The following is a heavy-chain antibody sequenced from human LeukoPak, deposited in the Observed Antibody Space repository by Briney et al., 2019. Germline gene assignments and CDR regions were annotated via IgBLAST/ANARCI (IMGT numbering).Heavy chain of an antibody. D-gene: IGHD6-13*01. V-gene: IGHV1-18*01. Sequence: GASVKVSCKASGYTFISYGINWVRQAPGQGLEWMGWISAYNGNTNYAQKLQGRVTMTTDTSTSTAYMELRSLRSDDTAVYYCARSDPLIVAAGTGFDYWGQGTLVTVSS. CDR2: ISAYNGNT. CDR1: GYTFISYG. CDR3: ARSDPLIVAAGTGFDY. J-gene: IGHJ4*02.